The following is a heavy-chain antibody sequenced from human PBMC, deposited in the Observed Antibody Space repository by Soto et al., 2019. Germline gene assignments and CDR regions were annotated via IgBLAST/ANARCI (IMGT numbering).Heavy chain of an antibody. Sequence: PSEALSLTCACYGGAFSGDYWSGIRQPPGKGLEWIGEINHSGSTNYNPSLKSRVTISVDTSKNQFSLKLSSVTAADTAVYYCARGLAYYYDSSGYYYRSGLDYWGQG. V-gene: IGHV4-34*01. CDR3: ARGLAYYYDSSGYYYRSGLDY. J-gene: IGHJ4*02. D-gene: IGHD3-22*01. CDR1: GGAFSGDY. CDR2: INHSGST.